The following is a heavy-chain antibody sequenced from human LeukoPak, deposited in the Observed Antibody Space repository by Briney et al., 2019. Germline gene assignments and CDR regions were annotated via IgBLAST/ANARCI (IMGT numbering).Heavy chain of an antibody. J-gene: IGHJ5*02. Sequence: SETLSLTCAVSGGSISSGGYSWSWIRQPPGKGLEWIGYIYYSGSTNYNPSLKSRVTISVDTSKNQFSLKLSSVTAADTAVYYCARDYTLRRRFDPWGQGTLVTVSS. CDR3: ARDYTLRRRFDP. D-gene: IGHD2-21*02. V-gene: IGHV4-61*08. CDR1: GGSISSGGYS. CDR2: IYYSGST.